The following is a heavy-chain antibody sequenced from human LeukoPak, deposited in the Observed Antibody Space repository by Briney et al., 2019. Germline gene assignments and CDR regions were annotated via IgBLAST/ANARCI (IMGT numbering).Heavy chain of an antibody. Sequence: SETLSLTCTVSGYSISSGYYWGWIRQPPGKGLEWIGSIYHSGSTYYNPSLKSRVTISVDTSKNQFSLKLSSVTAADTAVYYCARGLTYYYGSGSIMDVWGKGTTVTVSS. CDR1: GYSISSGYY. D-gene: IGHD3-10*01. V-gene: IGHV4-38-2*02. CDR3: ARGLTYYYGSGSIMDV. CDR2: IYHSGST. J-gene: IGHJ6*03.